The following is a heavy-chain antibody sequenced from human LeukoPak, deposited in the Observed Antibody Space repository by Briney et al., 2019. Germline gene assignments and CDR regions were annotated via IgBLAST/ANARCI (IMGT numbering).Heavy chain of an antibody. Sequence: GGSLRLSCAASGFTFSSYWMSWVRQAPGKGLEWVANIKQDGSEKYYVDSVKGRFTISRDNAKNSLYLQMNSLRAEDTAVCYCATYSSLNAREFQYWGQGTLVTVSS. D-gene: IGHD3-22*01. V-gene: IGHV3-7*01. CDR2: IKQDGSEK. CDR1: GFTFSSYW. J-gene: IGHJ1*01. CDR3: ATYSSLNAREFQY.